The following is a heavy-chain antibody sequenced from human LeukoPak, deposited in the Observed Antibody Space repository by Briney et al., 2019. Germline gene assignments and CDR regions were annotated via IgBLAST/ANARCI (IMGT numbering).Heavy chain of an antibody. V-gene: IGHV1-2*02. CDR1: GYTFTGYY. CDR3: ASIGPYYYDSSGSLDAFDI. J-gene: IGHJ3*02. Sequence: ASVKVSCKASGYTFTGYYMRWVRQAPGQGLEWMGWINPNSGGTNYAQKFQGRVTMTRDTSISTAYMELSRLRSDDTAVYYCASIGPYYYDSSGSLDAFDIWGQGTMVTVSS. CDR2: INPNSGGT. D-gene: IGHD3-22*01.